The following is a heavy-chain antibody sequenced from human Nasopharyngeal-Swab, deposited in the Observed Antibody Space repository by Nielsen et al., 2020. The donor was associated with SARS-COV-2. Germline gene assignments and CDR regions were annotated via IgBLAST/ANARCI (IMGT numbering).Heavy chain of an antibody. J-gene: IGHJ6*02. D-gene: IGHD5-12*01. CDR2: IYPDDSDT. CDR1: GYIFTNSW. CDR3: ARHRLGYSGHYYYYGMDV. Sequence: GESLKISCKGSGYIFTNSWIGWVRQMPGKGLEWMGIIYPDDSDTRYSPSFQGQVTISADKSISTAYLQWSSLKASDTAMYYCARHRLGYSGHYYYYGMDVWGQGTTVTVSS. V-gene: IGHV5-51*01.